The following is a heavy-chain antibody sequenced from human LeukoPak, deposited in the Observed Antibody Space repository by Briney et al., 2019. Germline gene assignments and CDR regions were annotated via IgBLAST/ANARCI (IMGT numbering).Heavy chain of an antibody. CDR1: GFTFSSYW. V-gene: IGHV3-7*01. CDR3: ARSQAVRSVVAGY. J-gene: IGHJ4*02. Sequence: PGGSLRLSCAASGFTFSSYWMSWVRQAPGKGLEWVANIKQDGSEKYYVDSVKGRFTISRDNAKNSLYLQMNSLRAEDTAVYYCARSQAVRSVVAGYWGQGTLVTVSS. D-gene: IGHD2-15*01. CDR2: IKQDGSEK.